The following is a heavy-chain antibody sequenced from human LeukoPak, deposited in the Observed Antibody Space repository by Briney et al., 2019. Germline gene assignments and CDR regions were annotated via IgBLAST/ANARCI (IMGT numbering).Heavy chain of an antibody. Sequence: SQTLSLTCTVSGGSISSGGYYWSWIRQHPGKGLEWIGYIYYSGSTYYNPSLKSRVTISVDTSKNQFSLKLSSVTAADTAVYYCARARYGSGSYAFDYWGQGTLLTVSS. V-gene: IGHV4-31*03. J-gene: IGHJ4*02. CDR2: IYYSGST. CDR3: ARARYGSGSYAFDY. D-gene: IGHD3-10*01. CDR1: GGSISSGGYY.